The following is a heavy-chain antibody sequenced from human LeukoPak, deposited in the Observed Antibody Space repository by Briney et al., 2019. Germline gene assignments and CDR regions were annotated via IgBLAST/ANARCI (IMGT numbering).Heavy chain of an antibody. CDR3: ARARELLGLGYYYYYMDV. D-gene: IGHD3-10*01. V-gene: IGHV4-59*01. J-gene: IGHJ6*03. CDR2: IYYSGST. CDR1: GGSISSYY. Sequence: PSETLSLTCTVSGGSISSYYWSWIRQPPGKGLEWIGYIYYSGSTNYNPSLKSRVTISVDTSKNQFSLKLSSVTAADTAVYYCARARELLGLGYYYYYMDVWGKGTTVTISS.